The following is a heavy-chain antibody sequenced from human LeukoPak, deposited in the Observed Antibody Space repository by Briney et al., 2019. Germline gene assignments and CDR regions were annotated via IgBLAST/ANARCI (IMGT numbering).Heavy chain of an antibody. Sequence: SETLSLTCSVSGDALGTFYWSWVRQPPEKGLEWIGYGYFNGITNYHPSLKSRVSISLDTPRNQFSLKLTSVTAGDTAVYYCARIYYDSFDYWGQGIQVTVSS. D-gene: IGHD5-12*01. CDR1: GDALGTFY. CDR3: ARIYYDSFDY. CDR2: GYFNGIT. J-gene: IGHJ4*02. V-gene: IGHV4-59*01.